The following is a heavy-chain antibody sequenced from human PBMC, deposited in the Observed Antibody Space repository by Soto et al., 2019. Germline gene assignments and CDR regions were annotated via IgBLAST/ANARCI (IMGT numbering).Heavy chain of an antibody. CDR1: GGSFGGYY. CDR3: ARRQRAVAGTFYY. D-gene: IGHD6-19*01. Sequence: QVQLQQWGAGLLKPSETLSLPCAVYGGSFGGYYWRWIRQPPGKGLEWIGEINHSGSTNYNPSLKSRVTISVDTSKNQFSLKLSSVTAADTAVYYCARRQRAVAGTFYYWGQGTLVTVSS. CDR2: INHSGST. V-gene: IGHV4-34*01. J-gene: IGHJ4*02.